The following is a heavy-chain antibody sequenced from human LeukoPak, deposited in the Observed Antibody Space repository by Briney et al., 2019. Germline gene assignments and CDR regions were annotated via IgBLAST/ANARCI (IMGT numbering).Heavy chain of an antibody. J-gene: IGHJ4*02. CDR2: IHHSGSS. CDR3: ARYSSGYGN. D-gene: IGHD3-22*01. Sequence: SETLSLTCTVSGGSISSGDYYWSWIRQPPGKGLEWIGDIHHSGSSNYNPSLNSRVTISVDRSKNQFSLNLSSVTAADTAVYYCARYSSGYGNWGQGTLVTVSS. CDR1: GGSISSGDYY. V-gene: IGHV4-39*07.